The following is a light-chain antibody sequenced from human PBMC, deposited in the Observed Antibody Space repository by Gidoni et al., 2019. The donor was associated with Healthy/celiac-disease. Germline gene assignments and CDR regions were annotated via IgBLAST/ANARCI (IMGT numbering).Light chain of an antibody. CDR2: DAS. CDR1: QSVSSY. CDR3: QQRSNWPRT. J-gene: IGKJ1*01. Sequence: ESVLTQSPATRSLSPGERATRSCRASQSVSSYLAWYQQKPGQAPRLLIYDASNRATGIPAMFSGSGSGTDFTLTISSLEPEDFAVYYCQQRSNWPRTFGQGTKVEIK. V-gene: IGKV3-11*01.